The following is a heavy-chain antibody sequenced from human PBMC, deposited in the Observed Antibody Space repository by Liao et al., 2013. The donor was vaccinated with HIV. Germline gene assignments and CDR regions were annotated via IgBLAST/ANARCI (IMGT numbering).Heavy chain of an antibody. V-gene: IGHV4-61*02. CDR2: IYTSGST. Sequence: QVQLQESGPGLVKPSQTLSLTCAVSGGSISSGYYYWSWIRQPAGKGLEWIGRIYTSGSTNYNPSLKSRVTISVDTSKNQFSLKLSSVTAADTAVYYCARDRDDYLDYWGQGTLVTVSS. CDR1: GGSISSGYYY. J-gene: IGHJ4*02. CDR3: ARDRDDYLDY. D-gene: IGHD5-24*01.